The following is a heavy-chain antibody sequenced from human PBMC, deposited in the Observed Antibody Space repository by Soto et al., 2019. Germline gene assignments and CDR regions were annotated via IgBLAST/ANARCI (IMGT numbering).Heavy chain of an antibody. CDR2: ISTTTGNT. J-gene: IGHJ3*02. D-gene: IGHD6-6*01. V-gene: IGHV1-18*04. CDR3: ARREGMAARYHDYEI. Sequence: QVQLVQSGAEVKKPGASVKVSCKASGYTFTNYDVTWVRQAPGQGLEWMGWISTTTGNTNYAQKVKSRVTITTDTYESTADLKLRTMQSDHTDVYYCARREGMAARYHDYEIWGKGKMV. CDR1: GYTFTNYD.